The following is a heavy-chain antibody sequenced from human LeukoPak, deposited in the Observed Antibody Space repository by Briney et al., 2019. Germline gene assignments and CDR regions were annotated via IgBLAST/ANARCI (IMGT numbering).Heavy chain of an antibody. J-gene: IGHJ4*02. CDR2: IYYSGST. V-gene: IGHV4-59*01. CDR1: GGSISSYY. CDR3: ASMYYDILTGYAHFDY. D-gene: IGHD3-9*01. Sequence: SETLSLTCTVSGGSISSYYWSWIRQPPGKGLKWIGYIYYSGSTNYNPSLKSRVTISVDTSKNQFSLKLSSVTAADTAVYYCASMYYDILTGYAHFDYWGQGTLVTVSS.